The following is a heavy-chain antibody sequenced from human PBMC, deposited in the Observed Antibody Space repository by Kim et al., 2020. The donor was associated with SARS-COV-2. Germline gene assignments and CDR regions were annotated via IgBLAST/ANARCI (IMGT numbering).Heavy chain of an antibody. CDR2: IYPGDSDT. J-gene: IGHJ3*02. CDR1: GYSFTSYW. V-gene: IGHV5-51*01. D-gene: IGHD3-10*01. Sequence: GESLKISCKGSGYSFTSYWIGWVRQMPGKGLEWMGIIYPGDSDTRYSPSFQGQVTISADKSISTAYLQWSSLKASDTAMYYCARLADTGPLLLWFGELGDAFDIWGQGTMVTVSS. CDR3: ARLADTGPLLLWFGELGDAFDI.